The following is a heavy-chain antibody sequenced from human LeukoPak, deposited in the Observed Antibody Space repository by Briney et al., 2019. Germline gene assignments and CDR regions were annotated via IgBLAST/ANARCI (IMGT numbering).Heavy chain of an antibody. V-gene: IGHV3-30*03. Sequence: PGRSLRLSCAASGFTFSTCGMHWVRQAPGKGLDWVAVISYDGSKKYHADSVKGRFTISRDNSKNTLYLQMSSLRAEDTAVYYCVTDRRGILVRGTTFDYWGQGTLVTVSS. CDR3: VTDRRGILVRGTTFDY. J-gene: IGHJ4*02. CDR1: GFTFSTCG. D-gene: IGHD3-10*01. CDR2: ISYDGSKK.